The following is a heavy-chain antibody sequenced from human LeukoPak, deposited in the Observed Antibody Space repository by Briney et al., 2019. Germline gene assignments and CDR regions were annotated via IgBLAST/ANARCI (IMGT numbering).Heavy chain of an antibody. CDR3: ARHSMLRSYSSGWYSLGASRTAPDY. D-gene: IGHD6-19*01. CDR2: INHSGST. Sequence: PSETLSLTCAVYGGSFSGYYWSWIRQPPGKGLEWIGEINHSGSTNYNPSLKSRVTISVDTSKNQFSLKLSSVTAADTAVYYCARHSMLRSYSSGWYSLGASRTAPDYWGQGTLVTVSS. V-gene: IGHV4-34*01. J-gene: IGHJ4*02. CDR1: GGSFSGYY.